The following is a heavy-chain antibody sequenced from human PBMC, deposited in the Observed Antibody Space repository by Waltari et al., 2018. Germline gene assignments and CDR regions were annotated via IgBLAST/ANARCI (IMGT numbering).Heavy chain of an antibody. CDR2: IDREWSGI. J-gene: IGHJ1*01. V-gene: IGHV3-74*01. CDR1: GLTFSSYW. Sequence: EVQLVESGGGLVQPGGSLRLSCAASGLTFSSYWMHWVRQAPGKGLVWVSRIDREWSGITHADSVKGRFTISRDDAKNTLFLQMNSLGVEDTAVYYCATTPSHGFADWGQGALVTVSS. D-gene: IGHD5-12*01. CDR3: ATTPSHGFAD.